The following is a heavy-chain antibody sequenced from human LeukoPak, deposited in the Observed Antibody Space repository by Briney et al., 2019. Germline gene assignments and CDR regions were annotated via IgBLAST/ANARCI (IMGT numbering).Heavy chain of an antibody. J-gene: IGHJ4*02. CDR1: GDSITTSY. CDR3: AIRFGRLEAGGTPFDS. D-gene: IGHD6-13*01. Sequence: SETLSLTCSVSGDSITTSYWTWIRQSPGKGLEWIGYIYYPGSTLSNPSLKSRLSLSLHTSKNQFSLKLTSVTAADTALYYCAIRFGRLEAGGTPFDSWGQGTLVTVSS. V-gene: IGHV4-59*12. CDR2: IYYPGST.